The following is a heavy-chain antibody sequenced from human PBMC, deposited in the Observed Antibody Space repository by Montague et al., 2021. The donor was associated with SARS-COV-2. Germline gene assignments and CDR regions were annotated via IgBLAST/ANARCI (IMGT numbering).Heavy chain of an antibody. CDR1: SGSLSNYY. Sequence: SETLSLTCTVSSGSLSNYYWSWIRQSPDKGLEWIGYMYETGNMIYNPSLRSRVSISADTSKSQFSLRLTSVTAADSARYYCARNMAYGGQGVLVPV. D-gene: IGHD2-2*01. CDR3: ARNMAY. J-gene: IGHJ4*02. V-gene: IGHV4-4*09. CDR2: MYETGNM.